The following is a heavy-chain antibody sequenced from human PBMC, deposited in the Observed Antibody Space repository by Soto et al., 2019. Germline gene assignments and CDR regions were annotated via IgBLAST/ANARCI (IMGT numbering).Heavy chain of an antibody. CDR2: IYPGDPDT. D-gene: IGHD2-2*01. CDR3: ARVPAARPGWFDP. V-gene: IGHV5-51*01. J-gene: IGHJ5*02. CDR1: GYSFTSYW. Sequence: PGESLKISCKGSGYSFTSYWIGWVRQMPGKGLEWMGIIYPGDPDTRYSPSFQGQVTISADKSTSTAYLQWSSLKASDTAMYYCARVPAARPGWFDPWGQGTLVTVSS.